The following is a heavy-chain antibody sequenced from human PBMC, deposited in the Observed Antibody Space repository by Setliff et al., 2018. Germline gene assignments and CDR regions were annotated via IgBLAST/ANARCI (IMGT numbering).Heavy chain of an antibody. CDR3: AKRFPDGYSHGRYFDY. V-gene: IGHV3-23*01. Sequence: HPGGSLRLSCAASGFTISSSAMSWVRQAPGKGLEWVSAINTGGGTTYYADSVKGRFTISRDNSKNTLYLQMSSLRVDDTAVYYCAKRFPDGYSHGRYFDYWGQGTLVTVSS. CDR1: GFTISSSA. D-gene: IGHD5-18*01. J-gene: IGHJ4*02. CDR2: INTGGGTT.